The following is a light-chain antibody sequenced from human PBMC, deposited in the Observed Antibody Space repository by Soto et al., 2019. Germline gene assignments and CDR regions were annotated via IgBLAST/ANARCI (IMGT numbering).Light chain of an antibody. V-gene: IGKV3-11*01. Sequence: EIVLTQSPATLSLSPGERGTLSCWASQSVSTNLAWYQQKPGQAPRLLIYGASNRVTGIPDRFSGSGSGTDFTLTISSLESEDFATYYCQHRANWPPGATFGGGTKVEI. CDR3: QHRANWPPGAT. J-gene: IGKJ4*01. CDR1: QSVSTN. CDR2: GAS.